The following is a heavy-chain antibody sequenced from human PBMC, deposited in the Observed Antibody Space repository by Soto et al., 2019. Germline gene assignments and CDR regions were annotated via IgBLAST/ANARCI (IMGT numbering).Heavy chain of an antibody. D-gene: IGHD1-1*01. J-gene: IGHJ4*02. CDR1: GYTFTSYA. CDR2: INAGNGNT. V-gene: IGHV1-3*01. CDR3: ARGAGTTSEGSLFDY. Sequence: ASVKVSCKASGYTFTSYAMHWVRQAPGQRLEWMGWINAGNGNTNYVQKFQGRVTLTTDTSTSTAYMELRSLRSDDTAVYYCARGAGTTSEGSLFDYWGQGTLVTVSS.